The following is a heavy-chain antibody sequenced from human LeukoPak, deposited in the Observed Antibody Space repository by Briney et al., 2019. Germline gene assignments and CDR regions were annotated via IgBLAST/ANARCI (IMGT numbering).Heavy chain of an antibody. J-gene: IGHJ4*02. Sequence: GASVKVSCKASGYTFTGYYMYWVRQAPGQGLEWMGWINPNSGGTNYAQKFQGRVTMTRDTSISTAYMELSRLRSDDTAVYYCARDRSLYSSSSPSGYWGQGTLVTVSS. CDR2: INPNSGGT. CDR1: GYTFTGYY. D-gene: IGHD6-6*01. V-gene: IGHV1-2*02. CDR3: ARDRSLYSSSSPSGY.